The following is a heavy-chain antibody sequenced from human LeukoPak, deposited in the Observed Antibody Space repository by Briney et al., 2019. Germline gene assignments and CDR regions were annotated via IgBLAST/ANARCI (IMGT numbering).Heavy chain of an antibody. Sequence: ASVKVSCKASGYTFTSYGISWVRQAPGQGLEWMGWISAYNGNTNYAQKLQGRVTMTTDTSTSTAYMELRSLRSDDTAVYYCARRYCSSTSCYMEMGDAFDIWGQGTMVTVSS. CDR1: GYTFTSYG. CDR2: ISAYNGNT. V-gene: IGHV1-18*01. D-gene: IGHD2-2*02. CDR3: ARRYCSSTSCYMEMGDAFDI. J-gene: IGHJ3*02.